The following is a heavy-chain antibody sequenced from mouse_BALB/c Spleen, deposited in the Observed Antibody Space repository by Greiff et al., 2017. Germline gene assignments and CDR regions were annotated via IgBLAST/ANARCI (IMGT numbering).Heavy chain of an antibody. V-gene: IGHV1-5*01. CDR2: IYPGNSDT. Sequence: VQLQQSGTVLARPGASVKMSCKASGYTFTSYWMHWVKQRPGQGLEWIGAIYPGNSDTSYNQKFKGKAKLTAVTSTSTAYMELSSLTNEDSAVYYCTRWYYYGSSHFDYWGQGTTLTVSS. D-gene: IGHD1-1*01. CDR1: GYTFTSYW. J-gene: IGHJ2*01. CDR3: TRWYYYGSSHFDY.